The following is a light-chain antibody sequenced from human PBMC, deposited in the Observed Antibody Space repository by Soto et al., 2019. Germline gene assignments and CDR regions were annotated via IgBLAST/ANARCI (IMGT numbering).Light chain of an antibody. V-gene: IGKV3-20*01. CDR1: QSLSSSQ. Sequence: EIVLTQSPGTLSLSPGERATLSCRASQSLSSSQLAWYQQKVGRAPRLLIHDASSRATGIPDRFSGSGSGTDFTLTITRLEPEDFAVYYCQQYGGSHRTFGQGTRLEIK. J-gene: IGKJ5*01. CDR3: QQYGGSHRT. CDR2: DAS.